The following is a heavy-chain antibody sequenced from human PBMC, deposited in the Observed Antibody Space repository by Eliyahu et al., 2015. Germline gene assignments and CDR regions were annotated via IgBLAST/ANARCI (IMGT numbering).Heavy chain of an antibody. V-gene: IGHV3-33*01. CDR2: IWYDGTNK. CDR3: ARGGFDSSWASWFDP. D-gene: IGHD6-13*01. Sequence: QVHLVESGGGVVQPGTSLRLSCAASGFPFXNYGMHWVRQAPGKGLEWVAVIWYDGTNKNYADSVKGRFTISRDNSNNTLYLQMNSLRAEDTAVYYCARGGFDSSWASWFDPWGQGTLVTVSS. J-gene: IGHJ5*02. CDR1: GFPFXNYG.